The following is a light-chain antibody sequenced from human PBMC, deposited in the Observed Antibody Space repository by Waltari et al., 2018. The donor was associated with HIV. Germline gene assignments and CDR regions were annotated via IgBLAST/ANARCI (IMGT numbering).Light chain of an antibody. J-gene: IGLJ1*01. CDR2: KNF. CDR3: VGWDSSLSAYV. V-gene: IGLV1-47*01. Sequence: QSFLTQPPSASGTPGQTVTIPCSGSSSNIDTDNVYWYQQLPGMTPKLLIYKNFLRPSGVPDRFAASKSGTSASLTISGLRSADEADYYCVGWDSSLSAYVFGAGTKVAVL. CDR1: SSNIDTDN.